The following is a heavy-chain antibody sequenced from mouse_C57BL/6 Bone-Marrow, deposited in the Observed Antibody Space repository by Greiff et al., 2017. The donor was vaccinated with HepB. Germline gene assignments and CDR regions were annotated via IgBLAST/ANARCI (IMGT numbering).Heavy chain of an antibody. Sequence: VKLVESGPGLVAPSQSLSITCTVSGFSLTSYGVHWVRQPPGKGLEWLVVIWSDGSTTYNSALKSRLSISKDNSKSQVFLKMNSLQTDDTAMYYCARHPDYDSYAMDYWGQGTSVTVSS. D-gene: IGHD2-4*01. CDR1: GFSLTSYG. J-gene: IGHJ4*01. CDR2: IWSDGST. CDR3: ARHPDYDSYAMDY. V-gene: IGHV2-6-1*01.